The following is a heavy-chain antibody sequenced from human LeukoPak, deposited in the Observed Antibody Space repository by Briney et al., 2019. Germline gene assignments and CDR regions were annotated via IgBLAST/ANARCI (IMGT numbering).Heavy chain of an antibody. D-gene: IGHD2-2*01. Sequence: SETLSLTCTVSGGSISSSSYYWGWIRQPPGKGLEWIGSIYYSGSTYYNPSLKSRVTISVDTSKNQFSLKLSSVTAADTAVYYCARRGPVVPAARYYYYYMDVWGKGTTVTVSS. CDR1: GGSISSSSYY. CDR2: IYYSGST. CDR3: ARRGPVVPAARYYYYYMDV. J-gene: IGHJ6*03. V-gene: IGHV4-39*01.